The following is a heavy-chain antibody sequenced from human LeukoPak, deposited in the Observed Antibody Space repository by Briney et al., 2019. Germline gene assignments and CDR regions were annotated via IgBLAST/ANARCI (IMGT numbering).Heavy chain of an antibody. V-gene: IGHV5-51*01. J-gene: IGHJ4*02. CDR1: GYSFTRYW. Sequence: GESLKISCKASGYSFTRYWISWVRQMPGQGLEWMGIIFPGDSDTRYSPSFQGQVTISADKSISTAYLQWSSLKASDTAIYYCASEYCSGGNCYFDYWGQGTLVTVSS. CDR3: ASEYCSGGNCYFDY. D-gene: IGHD2-15*01. CDR2: IFPGDSDT.